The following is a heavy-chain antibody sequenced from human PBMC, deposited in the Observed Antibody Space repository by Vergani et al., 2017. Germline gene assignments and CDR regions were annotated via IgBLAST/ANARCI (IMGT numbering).Heavy chain of an antibody. D-gene: IGHD5-18*01. CDR3: SNGRGYSFGDADY. CDR1: GFSFGDYA. Sequence: EVQLVESGGGLVPPGRSLRLSCAASGFSFGDYAMTWVRQAPGKGLEWVAFIRNKAYGGTTEYAASVKCRFTISSDYTKRLSYLQLSGLKSADTAEYFWSNGRGYSFGDADYWGQGTLVTVSS. CDR2: IRNKAYGGTT. V-gene: IGHV3-49*04. J-gene: IGHJ4*02.